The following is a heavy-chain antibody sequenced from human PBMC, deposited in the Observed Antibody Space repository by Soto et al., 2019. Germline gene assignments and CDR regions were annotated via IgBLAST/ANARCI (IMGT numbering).Heavy chain of an antibody. CDR1: GGSFSGYY. V-gene: IGHV4-34*01. D-gene: IGHD2-15*01. Sequence: SETLSLTCAVYGGSFSGYYWSWIRQPPGKGLEWIGEINHSGSTNYNPSLKSRVTISVDTSKNQFSLKLSSVTAADTAVYYCARGYGYCSGGSCPIDYCGQGTLVTVSS. CDR2: INHSGST. CDR3: ARGYGYCSGGSCPIDY. J-gene: IGHJ4*02.